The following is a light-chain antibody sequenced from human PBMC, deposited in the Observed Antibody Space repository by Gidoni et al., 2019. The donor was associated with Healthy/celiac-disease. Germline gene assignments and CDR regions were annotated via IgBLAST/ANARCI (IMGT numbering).Light chain of an antibody. CDR3: QQYGSSPPTYT. V-gene: IGKV3-20*01. Sequence: IVLTQSPGTLSLSPGERATLSCRASQSVSSSYLAGYQQKPGQAPRLLIYGASSRATGIPDRFSGSGSGTDFTLTISRLEPEDFAVYYCQQYGSSPPTYTFGQGTKLEIK. J-gene: IGKJ2*01. CDR2: GAS. CDR1: QSVSSSY.